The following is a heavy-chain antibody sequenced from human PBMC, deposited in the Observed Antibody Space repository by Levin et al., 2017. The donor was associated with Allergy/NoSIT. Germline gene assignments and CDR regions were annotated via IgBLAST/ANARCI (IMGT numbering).Heavy chain of an antibody. J-gene: IGHJ4*02. CDR2: INPDSGVT. V-gene: IGHV1-2*02. CDR3: ARDIDDTSDYYGLIDY. Sequence: ASVKVSCKASGYTFTGYYMHWVRQAPGQGLEWMGWINPDSGVTNYAQQFRGRVTMTRDTSISTAYMELSRLRSDDTAVYYCARDIDDTSDYYGLIDYWGQGTLVTVSS. CDR1: GYTFTGYY. D-gene: IGHD3-22*01.